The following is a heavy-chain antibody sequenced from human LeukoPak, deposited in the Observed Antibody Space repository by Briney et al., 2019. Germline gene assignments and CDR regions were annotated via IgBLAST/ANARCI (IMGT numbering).Heavy chain of an antibody. CDR3: ARDGGAATPYDY. CDR2: ITNDESSA. CDR1: GFTFSTYW. V-gene: IGHV3-74*01. Sequence: GGSLRLSCVASGFTFSTYWIHWVRQAPGKGLVWVSRITNDESSANYAVSVNGRFIISRDNAKSTVYLQMNSLTAEDTAAYYCARDGGAATPYDYWGQGTLVTVSS. D-gene: IGHD2-15*01. J-gene: IGHJ4*02.